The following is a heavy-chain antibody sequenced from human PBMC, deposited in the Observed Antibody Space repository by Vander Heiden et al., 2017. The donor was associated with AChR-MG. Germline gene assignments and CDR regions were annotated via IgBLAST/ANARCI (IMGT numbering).Heavy chain of an antibody. CDR2: IKQDGGGK. D-gene: IGHD6-13*01. CDR3: AGLDIAAVL. Sequence: VQLVETGGGLVQLGGSLRRSCAASGFTFSSYWMNWDRRNRVEKLEWVANIKQDGGGKNYVESVKRRFTIYRDNAKDAQYLKMNSLRAEERAGFYCAGLDIAAVLWGQGTLVNLS. CDR1: GFTFSSYW. V-gene: IGHV3-7*01. J-gene: IGHJ4*02.